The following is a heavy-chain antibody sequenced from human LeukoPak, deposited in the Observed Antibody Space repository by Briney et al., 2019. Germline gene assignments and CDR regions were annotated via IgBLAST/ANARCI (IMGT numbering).Heavy chain of an antibody. CDR2: ISAYNGNT. V-gene: IGHV1-18*04. Sequence: ASVKVSCKASGYTFTSYGISWVRQAPGQGLEWMGWISAYNGNTNYAQKLQGRVTTTTDTSTSTAYMELRSLRSDDTAVYYCARDTCSGGSCYWGYWGQGTLVTVSS. D-gene: IGHD2-15*01. J-gene: IGHJ4*02. CDR1: GYTFTSYG. CDR3: ARDTCSGGSCYWGY.